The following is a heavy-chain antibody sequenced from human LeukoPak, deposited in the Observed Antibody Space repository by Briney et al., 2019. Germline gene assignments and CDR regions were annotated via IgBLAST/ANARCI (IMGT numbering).Heavy chain of an antibody. CDR2: IYYSGST. CDR3: ARVASEPRSWLLRGFDY. J-gene: IGHJ4*02. D-gene: IGHD5-12*01. V-gene: IGHV4-31*03. Sequence: SSETLSLTCTVSGGSISSGGYYWSWIRQHPGKGLEWIGYIYYSGSTYYNPSLKSRVTISVDTSKNQFSLKLSSVTAADTAVYYCARVASEPRSWLLRGFDYWGQGTLVTVSS. CDR1: GGSISSGGYY.